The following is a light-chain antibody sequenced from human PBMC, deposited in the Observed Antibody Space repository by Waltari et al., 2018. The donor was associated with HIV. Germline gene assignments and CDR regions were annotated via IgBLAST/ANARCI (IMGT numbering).Light chain of an antibody. Sequence: QDVVTQEPEPTVSPGGAVTLPCGSSSGPVTSGHYPHWFQQKPGQAPRALIYDTTNTHSQTPARCSGPLRGCNAALTLSGAVPEDEAYYFCLLAVRSVRPVILGGVTKLSVL. V-gene: IGLV7-46*01. CDR3: LLAVRSVRPVI. CDR2: DTT. J-gene: IGLJ2*01. CDR1: SGPVTSGHY.